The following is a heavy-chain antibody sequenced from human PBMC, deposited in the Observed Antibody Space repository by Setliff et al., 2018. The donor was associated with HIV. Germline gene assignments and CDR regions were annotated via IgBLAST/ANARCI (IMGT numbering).Heavy chain of an antibody. V-gene: IGHV3-53*01. CDR1: GFIVSSNY. Sequence: GGSLRLSCAASGFIVSSNYMNWVRQAPGKGLEWVSVIYSGGTIYYTYSVKGRFTISRDNSKNTLYLQMNSLRAKDTAVYYCARGSRYFDYWGQGTPVTVSS. CDR3: ARGSRYFDY. J-gene: IGHJ4*02. D-gene: IGHD3-10*01. CDR2: IYSGGTI.